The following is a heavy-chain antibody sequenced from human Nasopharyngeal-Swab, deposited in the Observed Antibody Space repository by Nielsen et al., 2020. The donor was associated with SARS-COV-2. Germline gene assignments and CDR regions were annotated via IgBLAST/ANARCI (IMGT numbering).Heavy chain of an antibody. D-gene: IGHD3-16*01. J-gene: IGHJ3*02. Sequence: SETLSLTCTVSGGSTSSYYWSWIRQPPGKGLDWIGYIYYSGSTNYNPSLKSRVTISVDTSKNQFSLKLSSVTAADTAVYYCARDGGRMYSPRAFDIWGQGTMVTVSS. CDR3: ARDGGRMYSPRAFDI. CDR1: GGSTSSYY. V-gene: IGHV4-59*01. CDR2: IYYSGST.